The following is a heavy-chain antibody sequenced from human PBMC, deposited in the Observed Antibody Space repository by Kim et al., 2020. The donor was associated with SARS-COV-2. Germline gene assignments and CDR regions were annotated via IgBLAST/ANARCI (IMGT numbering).Heavy chain of an antibody. CDR1: GGSFSGYY. D-gene: IGHD6-19*01. J-gene: IGHJ4*02. CDR3: ARGRRSSGWPTREANFDY. Sequence: SETLSLTCAVYGGSFSGYYWSWIRQPPGKGLEWIGEINHSGSTNYNPSLKSRVTISVDTSKNQFSLKLSSVTAADTAVYYCARGRRSSGWPTREANFDYWGQGTLVTVSS. V-gene: IGHV4-34*01. CDR2: INHSGST.